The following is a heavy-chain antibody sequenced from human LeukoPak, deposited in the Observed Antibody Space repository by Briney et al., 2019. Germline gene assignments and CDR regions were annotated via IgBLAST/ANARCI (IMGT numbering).Heavy chain of an antibody. J-gene: IGHJ6*03. D-gene: IGHD6-6*01. CDR3: ARDSSSYYYYYYMDV. Sequence: GGSLRLSCAASGFIFSNYAMHWVRQAPGKGLVWVSRINSDGSSTSYADSVKGRFTISRDNAKNTLYLQMNSLRAEDTAVYYCARDSSSYYYYYYMDVWGKGTTVTVSS. V-gene: IGHV3-74*01. CDR1: GFIFSNYA. CDR2: INSDGSST.